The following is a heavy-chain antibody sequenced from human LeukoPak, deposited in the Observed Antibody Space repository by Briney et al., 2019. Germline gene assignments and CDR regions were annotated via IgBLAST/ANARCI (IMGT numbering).Heavy chain of an antibody. J-gene: IGHJ2*01. V-gene: IGHV4-39*01. CDR3: ARKRGIWFGRRDWYFDL. D-gene: IGHD3-10*01. CDR2: IYDSGHT. CDR1: GDSISSTDYF. Sequence: SETLSLTCTVSGDSISSTDYFWGWIRQPPGKGLEWIGSIYDSGHTYYNPSLHSRVTISVDTSKKQISLNLSSVNAADTAVYYCARKRGIWFGRRDWYFDLWGRGTLVTVSS.